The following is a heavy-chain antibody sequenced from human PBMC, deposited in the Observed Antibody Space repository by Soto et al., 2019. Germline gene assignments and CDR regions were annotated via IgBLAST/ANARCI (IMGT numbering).Heavy chain of an antibody. CDR3: ARDFRYYGMDV. V-gene: IGHV3-53*01. CDR1: GFTVSSNY. CDR2: IYNTGTT. J-gene: IGHJ6*02. Sequence: GGSLRLSCAASGFTVSSNYMSWVRQAPGKGLEWVSVIYNTGTTYYADSVTGRFTISRDISKNTLYLQMNSLRAEDTALYYCARDFRYYGMDVWGQGT.